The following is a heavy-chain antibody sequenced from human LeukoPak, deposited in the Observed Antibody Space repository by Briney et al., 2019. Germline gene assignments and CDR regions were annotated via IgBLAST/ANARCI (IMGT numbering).Heavy chain of an antibody. Sequence: SQTLSLTCTVSGDSISNDGYYWSWIRQHPRKGLEWIGYIYSSGGTYYNPSLKSRITISVDTSKNQFSLKLSSVTAADTAVYYCAREHNRSSYFDYWGQGTLVTVSS. V-gene: IGHV4-31*03. CDR3: AREHNRSSYFDY. CDR1: GDSISNDGYY. CDR2: IYSSGGT. J-gene: IGHJ4*02. D-gene: IGHD6-6*01.